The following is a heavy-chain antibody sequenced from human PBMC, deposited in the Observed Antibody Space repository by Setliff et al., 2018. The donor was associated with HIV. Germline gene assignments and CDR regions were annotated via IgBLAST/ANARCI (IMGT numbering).Heavy chain of an antibody. V-gene: IGHV4-59*01. D-gene: IGHD2-15*01. Sequence: PSETLSLTCTVSGDPLSGYYWNWIRQPPGKGLEWIGYIYYSGRTDYNPSFRRRASISLDTSKNQFSLKLNSVTAADSAIYYCARGWELLPYWALNVWGKGTTVTVSS. J-gene: IGHJ6*04. CDR1: GDPLSGYY. CDR3: ARGWELLPYWALNV. CDR2: IYYSGRT.